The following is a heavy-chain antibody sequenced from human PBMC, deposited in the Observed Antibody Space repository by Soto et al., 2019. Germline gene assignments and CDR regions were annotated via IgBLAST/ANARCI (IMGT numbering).Heavy chain of an antibody. CDR1: GFSLSTRGVG. CDR3: VHRLRGSSWVFDY. CDR2: ISWDDDD. V-gene: IGHV2-5*02. J-gene: IGHJ4*02. D-gene: IGHD6-13*01. Sequence: SGPTLVNPTQALTLTCTSSGFSLSTRGVGVAWIRQPPGKALEWLAIISWDDDDRYSPALRTRLTVTKDTSKNQVVLTVTNMDPADTATYFCVHRLRGSSWVFDYWGQGILVTVSS.